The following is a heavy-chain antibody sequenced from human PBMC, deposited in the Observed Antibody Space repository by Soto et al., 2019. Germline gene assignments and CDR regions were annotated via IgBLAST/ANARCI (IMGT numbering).Heavy chain of an antibody. CDR2: ISNDGSNK. J-gene: IGHJ6*02. V-gene: IGHV3-30*18. CDR1: GFTFSNYG. CDR3: ANKVVETSIPFSYYGMDV. Sequence: QVQLVESGGGVVQPGRSLRLSCTASGFTFSNYGMHWVRQAPGKGLEWVEIISNDGSNKYYADSVKGRFTISRDNSKNTLYLQMNSLRPEDTALYYCANKVVETSIPFSYYGMDVWGRGTTVTVSS. D-gene: IGHD5-18*01.